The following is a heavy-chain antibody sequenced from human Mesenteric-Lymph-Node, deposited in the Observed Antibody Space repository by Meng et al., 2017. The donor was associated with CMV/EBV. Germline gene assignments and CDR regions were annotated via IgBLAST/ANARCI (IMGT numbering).Heavy chain of an antibody. V-gene: IGHV4-34*01. CDR1: GASISGYY. CDR2: INHSGRT. J-gene: IGHJ4*02. CDR3: ARHQRWLKSEGGFNY. Sequence: VPLQSGPGRLMHPSNSPLPSSAFCGASISGYYCCRFRRPQGRELEWMGEINHSGRTNYNPSLMSRVTTSVVASKNQFSLQLSSVAAADKAVYYCARHQRWLKSEGGFNYWGQGTLVTVSS. D-gene: IGHD4-23*01.